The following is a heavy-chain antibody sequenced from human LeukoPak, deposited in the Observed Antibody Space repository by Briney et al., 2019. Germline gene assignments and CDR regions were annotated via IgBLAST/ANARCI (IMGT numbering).Heavy chain of an antibody. Sequence: ASVKVSCKASGGTFSSYAISWVRQAPGQGLEWMGGIIPIFGTANYAQKFQGRVTITADESTSTACMELSSLRSEDTAVYYCAKTYYGSSGYYQPFDYWGQGTLVTVSS. D-gene: IGHD3-22*01. V-gene: IGHV1-69*13. CDR1: GGTFSSYA. J-gene: IGHJ4*02. CDR3: AKTYYGSSGYYQPFDY. CDR2: IIPIFGTA.